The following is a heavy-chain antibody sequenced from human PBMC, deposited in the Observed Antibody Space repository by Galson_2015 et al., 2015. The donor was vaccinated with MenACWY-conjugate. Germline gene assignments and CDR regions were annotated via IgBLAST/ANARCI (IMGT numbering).Heavy chain of an antibody. CDR3: GRDNNWAVDF. CDR2: ISPGSGVI. V-gene: IGHV3-48*02. D-gene: IGHD5-24*01. J-gene: IGHJ4*02. Sequence: ISPGSGVIHYTDSVKGRFTISRDNAKNSLYLQINSLRDEGTALYYCGRDNNWAVDFWGPGTLVTVSS.